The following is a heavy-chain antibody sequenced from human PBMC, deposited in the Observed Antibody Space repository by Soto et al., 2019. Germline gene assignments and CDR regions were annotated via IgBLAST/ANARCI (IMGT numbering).Heavy chain of an antibody. CDR2: INPNSGGT. V-gene: IGHV1-2*02. CDR3: ARVNVVVVAATREYYFDD. D-gene: IGHD2-15*01. Sequence: ASVKVSCKASGYTFTGYHMHWVRQAPGQGLEGMGWINPNSGGTNYAQKFQGRDTMTRDTSISTAYMELSRLRSDETTVYYCARVNVVVVAATREYYFDDWGQGTLVTVSS. CDR1: GYTFTGYH. J-gene: IGHJ4*02.